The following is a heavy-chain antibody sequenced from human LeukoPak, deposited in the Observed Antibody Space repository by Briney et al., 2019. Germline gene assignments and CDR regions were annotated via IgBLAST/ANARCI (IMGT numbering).Heavy chain of an antibody. CDR1: GFTFSSYA. CDR3: ARSLYYDSSGYYYRSAFDI. D-gene: IGHD3-22*01. V-gene: IGHV3-30-3*01. J-gene: IGHJ3*02. Sequence: GGSLRLSRAASGFTFSSYAMHWVRQAPGKGLEWVAVISYDGSNKYYADSVKGRFTISRDNSKNTLYLQMNSLRAEDTAVYYCARSLYYDSSGYYYRSAFDIWGQGTMVTVSS. CDR2: ISYDGSNK.